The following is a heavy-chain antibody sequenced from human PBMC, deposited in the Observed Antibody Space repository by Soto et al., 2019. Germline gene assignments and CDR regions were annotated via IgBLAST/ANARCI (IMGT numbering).Heavy chain of an antibody. CDR2: IYYSGST. J-gene: IGHJ6*02. V-gene: IGHV4-30-4*01. CDR3: AREVPLLYYDFWSGYYTRGMDV. CDR1: GGSISSGDYY. Sequence: PSETLSLTCTVSGGSISSGDYYWSWIRQPPGKGLEWIGYIYYSGSTYYNPSLKSRVTISVDTSKNQFSLKLSSVTAADTAVYYCAREVPLLYYDFWSGYYTRGMDVWGQGTTVTVSS. D-gene: IGHD3-3*01.